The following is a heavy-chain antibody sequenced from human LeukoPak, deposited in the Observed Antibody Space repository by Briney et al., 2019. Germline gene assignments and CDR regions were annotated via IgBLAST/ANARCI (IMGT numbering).Heavy chain of an antibody. D-gene: IGHD3-10*02. CDR2: ISSSGSTI. Sequence: GGSLRPSCAASGFTFSSYEMNWVRQAPGKGLEWVSYISSSGSTIYYADSVKGRFTISRDNAKNSLYLQMNSLRAEDTAVYYCAELGITMIGGVWGKGTTVTSSS. CDR3: AELGITMIGGV. J-gene: IGHJ6*04. CDR1: GFTFSSYE. V-gene: IGHV3-48*03.